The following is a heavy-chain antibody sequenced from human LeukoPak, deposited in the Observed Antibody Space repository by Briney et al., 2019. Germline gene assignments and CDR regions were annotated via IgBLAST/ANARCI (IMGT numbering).Heavy chain of an antibody. CDR2: ISYGGTT. CDR3: ARQALWFFDH. Sequence: PETPSLTSTVSGGSPSINSNYWAWVRQPPGSWMEWIGSISYGGTTYYGSSLESRVTISVDTSKNQYSLKLSSVAAADTAVYYCARQALWFFDHWGQGTLVTVSS. CDR1: GGSPSINSNY. V-gene: IGHV4-39*01. D-gene: IGHD2-21*01. J-gene: IGHJ4*02.